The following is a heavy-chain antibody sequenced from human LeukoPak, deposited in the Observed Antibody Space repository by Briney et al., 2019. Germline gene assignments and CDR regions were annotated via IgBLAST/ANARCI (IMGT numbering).Heavy chain of an antibody. CDR2: ISLSSTYI. V-gene: IGHV3-21*01. J-gene: IGHJ4*02. Sequence: GGSLRLSCAASGFTFSSYSMNWVRQAPGKGLEWVSSISLSSTYIYYTDSVKGRFTISRDDASNSLDLQMNSLRAEDTAVYYCASGIYYASVHTWSPVWGQGTLVTVSS. D-gene: IGHD3-10*01. CDR3: ASGIYYASVHTWSPV. CDR1: GFTFSSYS.